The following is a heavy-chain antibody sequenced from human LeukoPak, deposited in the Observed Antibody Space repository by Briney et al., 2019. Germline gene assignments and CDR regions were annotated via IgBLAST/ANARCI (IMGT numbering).Heavy chain of an antibody. J-gene: IGHJ4*02. CDR3: ARDRYCTTDICSDY. V-gene: IGHV3-74*03. CDR2: IKTDGSST. CDR1: GFSFSNYW. Sequence: GESLTLSCAASGFSFSNYWMHWVRQGPGKGLVWVARIKTDGSSTTYADSVKGRFTISRDNAKNTLYLQMNSLRVEDTAVYYCARDRYCTTDICSDYWGQGTLVTVSS. D-gene: IGHD2-8*01.